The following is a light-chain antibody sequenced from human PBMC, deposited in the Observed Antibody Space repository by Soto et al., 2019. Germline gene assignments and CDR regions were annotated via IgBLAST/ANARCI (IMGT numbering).Light chain of an antibody. CDR2: DAS. CDR1: QSIGLA. V-gene: IGKV3-11*01. Sequence: EIVLTQSPATLSLSPGERATLSCRASQSIGLAIAWYQHKPGQAPRLLIFDASQRATGIPARFRGSGSGTDFTLTISSLEPEDFAVYYCQQRASWVTFGQGTRLEIK. CDR3: QQRASWVT. J-gene: IGKJ5*01.